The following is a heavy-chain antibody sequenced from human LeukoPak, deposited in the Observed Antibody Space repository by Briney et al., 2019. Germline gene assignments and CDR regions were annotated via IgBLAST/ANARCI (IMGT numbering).Heavy chain of an antibody. V-gene: IGHV3-48*03. CDR1: GFTFSSYE. CDR2: ISSSGSTI. J-gene: IGHJ4*02. CDR3: ARGGPYCSGGSCSHLTLDY. Sequence: PGGSLRLSCAASGFTFSSYEMNWVRQAPGKGLEWVSYISSSGSTIYYADSVKGRFTISRDNAKNSLYLQMNSLRAEDTAVYYCARGGPYCSGGSCSHLTLDYWGQGTLVTVSS. D-gene: IGHD2-15*01.